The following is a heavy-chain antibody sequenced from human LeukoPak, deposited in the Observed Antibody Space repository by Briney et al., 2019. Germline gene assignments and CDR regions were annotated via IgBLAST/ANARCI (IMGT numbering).Heavy chain of an antibody. CDR3: ARDEQLLVPRGMDV. CDR1: GGSISSYY. D-gene: IGHD6-13*01. CDR2: IYTSGST. Sequence: SETLSLTCTVPGGSISSYYWSWIRQPAGKGLEGIGRIYTSGSTNYNASLKSRVTMSVDTSKNQFSLKLSSVTAADTAVYYCARDEQLLVPRGMDVWGQGTTVTVSS. J-gene: IGHJ6*02. V-gene: IGHV4-4*07.